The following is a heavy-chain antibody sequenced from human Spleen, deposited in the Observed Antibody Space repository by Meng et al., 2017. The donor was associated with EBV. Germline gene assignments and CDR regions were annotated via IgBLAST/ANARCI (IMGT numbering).Heavy chain of an antibody. J-gene: IGHJ4*02. Sequence: QVKLVQSGAEVKKPGASVKVSCKASGYIFSDFYVQWVRQAPGQGLEWMGIVNPNGGNTNYAQKFRGRVTMTRDTSTRTVYMELSGLTYEDTAIYHCARDRDIEMATDWGQGTLVTVSS. CDR2: VNPNGGNT. D-gene: IGHD5-24*01. CDR1: GYIFSDFY. CDR3: ARDRDIEMATD. V-gene: IGHV1-46*01.